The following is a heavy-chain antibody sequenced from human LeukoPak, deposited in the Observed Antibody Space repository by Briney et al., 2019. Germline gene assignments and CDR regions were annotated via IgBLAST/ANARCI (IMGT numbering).Heavy chain of an antibody. CDR1: GFTFSSYS. J-gene: IGHJ4*02. CDR2: TSYDGRDK. D-gene: IGHD3-16*01. V-gene: IGHV3-30*18. Sequence: GGSLRLSCAASGFTFSSYSMHWVRQAPGKGLEWVTVTSYDGRDKHYADSVKGRFTISRDNSKNTLYLQMSSLRAEDTAVYYCAKGLRYFDYWGQGTLVTVSS. CDR3: AKGLRYFDY.